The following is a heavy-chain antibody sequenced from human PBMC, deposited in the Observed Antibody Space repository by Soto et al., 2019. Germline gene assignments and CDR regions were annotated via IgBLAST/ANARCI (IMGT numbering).Heavy chain of an antibody. CDR1: GFTFSSSA. J-gene: IGHJ5*02. CDR3: ARGENWFDP. Sequence: ASVKVSCKTSGFTFSSSAVHWVRQAPGQGLEWMGWISAYNANTHYAQKLQGRVTMTTDTFTSTAYMELRSLRSDDTAVYYCARGENWFDPWGQGTLVTVSS. V-gene: IGHV1-18*01. CDR2: ISAYNANT.